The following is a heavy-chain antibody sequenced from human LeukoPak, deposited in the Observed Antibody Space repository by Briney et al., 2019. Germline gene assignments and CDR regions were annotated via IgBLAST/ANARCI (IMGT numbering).Heavy chain of an antibody. CDR2: INPNTGGT. V-gene: IGHV1-2*02. Sequence: ASVKVSCKASGYTFSDFYIQWIRQAPGQGLEWMGWINPNTGGTNYAQKFQGRVTMTRDTSISTAYMDLSSLTSDDTAVYYRARSRGPFWGQGTLVTVSS. CDR3: ARSRGPF. D-gene: IGHD3-10*01. CDR1: GYTFSDFY. J-gene: IGHJ1*01.